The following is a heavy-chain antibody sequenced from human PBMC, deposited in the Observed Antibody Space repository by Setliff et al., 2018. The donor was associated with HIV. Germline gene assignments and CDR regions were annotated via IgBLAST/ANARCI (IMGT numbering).Heavy chain of an antibody. CDR3: ARVGDFYDGSGHYSVLDAFDI. V-gene: IGHV4-34*01. Sequence: TLSLTCAVYGGSFSGYFWTWIRQPPQKRLEWIGEINHGGDTNYNPSLKSRVTISVDTSKNQFSLRLSSVTAADTAVYYCARVGDFYDGSGHYSVLDAFDIWGQGTEVTVSS. J-gene: IGHJ3*02. CDR2: INHGGDT. D-gene: IGHD3-22*01. CDR1: GGSFSGYF.